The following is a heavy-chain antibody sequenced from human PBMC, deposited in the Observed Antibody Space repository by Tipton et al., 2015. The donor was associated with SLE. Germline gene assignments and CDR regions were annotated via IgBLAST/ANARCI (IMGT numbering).Heavy chain of an antibody. CDR1: GGSISSGGYS. J-gene: IGHJ6*02. D-gene: IGHD6-6*01. CDR2: IYTSGST. CDR3: ARLVEAGRPPYYFFGMDV. V-gene: IGHV4-30-2*01. Sequence: TLSLTCAVSGGSISSGGYSWSWIRQPPGKGLEWIGYIYTSGSTNYNPSLKSRVTISVDTSKNQFSLNLTSVTAADTAMYYCARLVEAGRPPYYFFGMDVWGQGTTVTVSS.